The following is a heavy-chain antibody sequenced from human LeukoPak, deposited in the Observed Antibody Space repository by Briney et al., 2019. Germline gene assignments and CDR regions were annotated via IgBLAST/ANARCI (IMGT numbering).Heavy chain of an antibody. V-gene: IGHV3-20*04. D-gene: IGHD3-10*01. CDR1: GFTFDDYG. CDR2: INWSGSST. Sequence: GGSLRLSCAASGFTFDDYGMSWVRQAPGKGLEWVSGINWSGSSTGYADSVKGRFTISRDNAKNSLYLQMNSLRAEDTALYYCARVPHYYGSGTYLSYFGYWGQGTLVTVSS. CDR3: ARVPHYYGSGTYLSYFGY. J-gene: IGHJ4*02.